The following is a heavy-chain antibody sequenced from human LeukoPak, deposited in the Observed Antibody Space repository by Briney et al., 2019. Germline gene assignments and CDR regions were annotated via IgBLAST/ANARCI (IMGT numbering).Heavy chain of an antibody. V-gene: IGHV3-23*01. CDR1: GFTFGSFA. CDR3: ARDKGRGRYVDD. D-gene: IGHD3-10*02. Sequence: GSLRLSCAASGFTFGSFAMSWVRQAPGKGLEWVSAISGSGGSTYYADSVKGRFTISRDNSMNTLYLQMNSLRVDDTSVYYCARDKGRGRYVDDWGQGTLVVVSS. CDR2: ISGSGGST. J-gene: IGHJ4*02.